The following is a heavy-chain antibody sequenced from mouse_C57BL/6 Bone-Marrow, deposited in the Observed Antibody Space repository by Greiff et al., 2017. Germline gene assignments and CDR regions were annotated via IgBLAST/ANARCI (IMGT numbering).Heavy chain of an antibody. D-gene: IGHD1-1*01. CDR1: GYTFTSYW. CDR2: IDPSDSYT. V-gene: IGHV1-50*01. CDR3: ARPFITTVVATPYWYFDV. Sequence: LQESGAELAKPGASVKLSCKASGYTFTSYWMQWVKQRPGQGLEWIGEIDPSDSYTNYNQKFKGKATLTVDTSSSTAYMQLSSLTSEDSAVYYCARPFITTVVATPYWYFDVWGTGTTVTVSS. J-gene: IGHJ1*03.